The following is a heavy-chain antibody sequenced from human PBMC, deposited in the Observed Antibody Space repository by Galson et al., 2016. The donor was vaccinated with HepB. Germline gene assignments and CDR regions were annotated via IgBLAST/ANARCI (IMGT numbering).Heavy chain of an antibody. J-gene: IGHJ6*02. CDR3: ARYRDYYGLGSHFVTNYYYAMDV. CDR2: IGTAPGDT. D-gene: IGHD3-10*01. Sequence: SLRLSCAASGFSFSLYDMHWVRQVTGKGLEWVSAIGTAPGDTNYLDSVKGRFTISRDDTKNSLYLQMNSLRAEDTATYYCARYRDYYGLGSHFVTNYYYAMDVWGQGTTVTVSS. CDR1: GFSFSLYD. V-gene: IGHV3-13*01.